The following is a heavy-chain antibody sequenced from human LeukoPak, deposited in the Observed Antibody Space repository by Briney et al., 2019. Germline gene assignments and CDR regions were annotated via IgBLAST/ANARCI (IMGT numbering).Heavy chain of an antibody. CDR3: ARGGHYASASRYFGP. J-gene: IGHJ5*02. CDR1: GFTFRDYY. D-gene: IGHD3-10*01. Sequence: GGSLRLSCAASGFTFRDYYMSWVRQAPGKGLEWVAYISSSGSTKYYTDSVKGRFTISRDNAKNSLYLQMNSLIAEDTAVYYCARGGHYASASRYFGPWGQGTLVTVSS. V-gene: IGHV3-11*01. CDR2: ISSSGSTK.